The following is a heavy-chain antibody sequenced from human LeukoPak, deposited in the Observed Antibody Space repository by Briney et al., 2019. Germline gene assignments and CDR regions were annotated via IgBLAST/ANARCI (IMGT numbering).Heavy chain of an antibody. Sequence: GASVKVSCKVSGYTLTELSMHWVRQAPGKGLEWMGGFDPEDGETIYAQKSQGRVTMTRNTSISTAYMELSSLRSEDTAVYYCARGYGSGSYKAFDIWGQGTMVTVSS. J-gene: IGHJ3*02. CDR1: GYTLTELS. CDR2: FDPEDGET. CDR3: ARGYGSGSYKAFDI. V-gene: IGHV1-24*01. D-gene: IGHD3-10*01.